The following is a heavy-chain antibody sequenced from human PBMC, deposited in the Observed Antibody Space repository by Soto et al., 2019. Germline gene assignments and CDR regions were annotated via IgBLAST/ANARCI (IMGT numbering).Heavy chain of an antibody. J-gene: IGHJ4*02. CDR1: GGSISSYY. D-gene: IGHD3-9*01. V-gene: IGHV4-59*01. CDR3: ARWGYDILTDGSGDYFDY. Sequence: SETLSLTCTVSGGSISSYYWSWIRQPPGKGLEWIGYIYYSGSTNYNPSLKSRVTISVDTSKNQFSLKLSSVTAADTAVYYCARWGYDILTDGSGDYFDYWGQGTLVTVSS. CDR2: IYYSGST.